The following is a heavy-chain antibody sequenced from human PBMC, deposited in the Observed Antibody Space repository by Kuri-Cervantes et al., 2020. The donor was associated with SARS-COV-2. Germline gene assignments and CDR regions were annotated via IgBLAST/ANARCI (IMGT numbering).Heavy chain of an antibody. V-gene: IGHV3-23*01. Sequence: GGSLRLSCAASGFTFSSYAMSWVRQAPGRGLEWVSAISGSGGSTYYADSVKGRFTISRDNSKNTLYLQMNSLRAEDTAVYYCAKTVTARGFVYWGQGTLVTVSS. D-gene: IGHD6-6*01. CDR1: GFTFSSYA. J-gene: IGHJ4*02. CDR2: ISGSGGST. CDR3: AKTVTARGFVY.